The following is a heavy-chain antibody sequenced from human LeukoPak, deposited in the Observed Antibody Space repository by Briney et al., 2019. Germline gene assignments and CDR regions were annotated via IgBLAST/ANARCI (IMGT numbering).Heavy chain of an antibody. CDR2: IRSTAYRGTT. D-gene: IGHD5-18*01. V-gene: IGHV3-49*04. CDR3: TRGPIHLSLYDGVDV. CDR1: GFTFGDHA. Sequence: GRSLRLSCTASGFTFGDHAMSWVRQAPGKGLEWGGFIRSTAYRGTTEYAASVRGRFTISRDDSRTIAYLQMNSLNTEDTAVYYCTRGPIHLSLYDGVDVWGQGTTVIVSS. J-gene: IGHJ6*02.